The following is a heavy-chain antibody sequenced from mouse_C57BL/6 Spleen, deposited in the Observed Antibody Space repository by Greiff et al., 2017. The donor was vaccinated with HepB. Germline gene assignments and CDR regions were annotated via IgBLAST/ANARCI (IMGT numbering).Heavy chain of an antibody. CDR1: GYSITSGYY. CDR3: ARVRGGYYVDWYFDV. J-gene: IGHJ1*03. CDR2: ISYDGSN. Sequence: EVKLQESGPGLVKPSQSLSLTCSVTGYSITSGYYWNWIRQFPGNKLEWMGYISYDGSNNYNPSLKNRISITRDTSKNQFFLKLNSVTTEDTATYYCARVRGGYYVDWYFDVWGTGTTVTVSS. V-gene: IGHV3-6*01. D-gene: IGHD2-3*01.